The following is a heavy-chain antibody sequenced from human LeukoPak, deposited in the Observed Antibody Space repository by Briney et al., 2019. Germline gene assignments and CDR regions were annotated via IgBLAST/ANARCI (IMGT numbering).Heavy chain of an antibody. CDR3: ASSSNRYYFDY. D-gene: IGHD2-15*01. CDR2: IYYSGST. Sequence: SETLSLTCTVSGGSISSYYWSWIRQPPGKGLEWIGYIYYSGSTYYNPSLKSRVTISVDTSKNQFSPKLSSVTAADTAVYYCASSSNRYYFDYWGQGTLVTVSS. J-gene: IGHJ4*02. CDR1: GGSISSYY. V-gene: IGHV4-59*08.